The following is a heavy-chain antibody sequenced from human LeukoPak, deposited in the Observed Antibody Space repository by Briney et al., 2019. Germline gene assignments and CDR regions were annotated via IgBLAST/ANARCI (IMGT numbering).Heavy chain of an antibody. Sequence: GGSLRLSCAASGFTFGSYSMNWVRQAPGKGLEWVSYISDTSATIYYYAESVKGRFTISRDNAKISLFLQMNSLRAEDTAVYYCARDLIVGTTYFDYWGQGTLVTVSS. J-gene: IGHJ4*02. D-gene: IGHD1-26*01. V-gene: IGHV3-48*04. CDR3: ARDLIVGTTYFDY. CDR2: ISDTSATI. CDR1: GFTFGSYS.